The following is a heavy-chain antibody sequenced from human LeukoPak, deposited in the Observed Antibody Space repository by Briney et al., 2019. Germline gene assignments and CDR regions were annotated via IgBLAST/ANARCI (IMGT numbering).Heavy chain of an antibody. CDR2: IYSGGAT. V-gene: IGHV3-53*01. D-gene: IGHD3-10*01. J-gene: IGHJ4*02. CDR3: ARGGYDSGSYYKGPLYYFDY. CDR1: GYTVSSNY. Sequence: GGSLRLSCAASGYTVSSNYIRWVRQAPGKGLEWVSVIYSGGATYYTDSVKGRFTISRDNSKNTLYLQMNSLRAEDTAVYYCARGGYDSGSYYKGPLYYFDYWGQGTLVTVSS.